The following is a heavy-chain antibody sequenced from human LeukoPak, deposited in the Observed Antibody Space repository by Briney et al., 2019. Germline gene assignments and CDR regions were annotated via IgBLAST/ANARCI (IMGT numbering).Heavy chain of an antibody. Sequence: SETLSLTCTVSGGSISGDHWNWIRQPPGKGLEWIGYIYYSGSTNYNPSLKSRVTISIDTSKNQFSLKMTSVTAADTAVYYCARRNDFGIWGQGTMVTVSS. CDR2: IYYSGST. CDR1: GGSISGDH. J-gene: IGHJ3*02. V-gene: IGHV4-59*08. CDR3: ARRNDFGI.